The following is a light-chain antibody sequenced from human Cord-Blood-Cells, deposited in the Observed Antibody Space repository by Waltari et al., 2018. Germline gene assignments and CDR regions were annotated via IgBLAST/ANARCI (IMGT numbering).Light chain of an antibody. CDR3: SSYAGSNNYV. CDR1: SSDVGGYNY. Sequence: QSALTPPPSASGSPGQSVTISCTGTSSDVGGYNYVSWYQQHPSKAPKLMIYEVSKRPSGVPDRFSGSKSGNTASLTVSGLQAEDEADYYCSSYAGSNNYVFGTGTKVTVL. CDR2: EVS. V-gene: IGLV2-8*01. J-gene: IGLJ1*01.